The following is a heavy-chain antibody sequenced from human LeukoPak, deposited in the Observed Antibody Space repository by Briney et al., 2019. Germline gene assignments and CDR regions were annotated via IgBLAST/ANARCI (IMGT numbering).Heavy chain of an antibody. CDR3: ARVGRGEGPMTTVTSVDYFDY. V-gene: IGHV1-46*01. CDR2: INPSGGST. CDR1: GYTFTGYY. D-gene: IGHD4-17*01. J-gene: IGHJ4*02. Sequence: GASVKVSCKASGYTFTGYYMHWVRQAPGQGLEWMGIINPSGGSTSYAQKFQGRVTMTRDMSTSTVYMELSSLRSEDTAVYYCARVGRGEGPMTTVTSVDYFDYWGQGTLVTVSS.